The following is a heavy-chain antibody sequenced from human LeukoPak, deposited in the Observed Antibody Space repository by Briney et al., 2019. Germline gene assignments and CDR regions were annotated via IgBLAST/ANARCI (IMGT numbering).Heavy chain of an antibody. CDR2: IRYDGSNK. CDR3: AKARTDYDILTGYSDYYFDY. J-gene: IGHJ4*02. CDR1: GFTFSSYG. V-gene: IGHV3-30*02. D-gene: IGHD3-9*01. Sequence: GRSLRLSCAASGFTFSSYGMHWVRQAPGKGLEWVAFIRYDGSNKYYADSVKGRFTISRDNSKNTLYLQMNSLRAEDTAVYYCAKARTDYDILTGYSDYYFDYWGQGTLVTVSS.